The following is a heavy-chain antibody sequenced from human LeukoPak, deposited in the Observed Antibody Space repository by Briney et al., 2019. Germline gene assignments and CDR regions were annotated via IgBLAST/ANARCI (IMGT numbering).Heavy chain of an antibody. D-gene: IGHD4-17*01. V-gene: IGHV4-39*01. J-gene: IGHJ4*02. CDR1: GGSISSSSYT. CDR2: IYYSGNT. Sequence: PSETLSLTCTVSGGSISSSSYTWGWIRQPPGKGLEWIGSIYYSGNTYYNTSPKCRVTLSADTSKNQSSRELNSVTAADTALHCCARHATVTSITFAYWSRGTLLSASS. CDR3: ARHATVTSITFAY.